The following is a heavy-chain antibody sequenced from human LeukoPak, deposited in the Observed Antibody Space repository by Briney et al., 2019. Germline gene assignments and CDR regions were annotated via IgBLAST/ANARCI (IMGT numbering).Heavy chain of an antibody. CDR3: AVTPPSSGWYSY. J-gene: IGHJ4*02. CDR2: INSDGSST. V-gene: IGHV3-74*01. D-gene: IGHD6-19*01. Sequence: GGSLRLSCAASGFTFSSYWMHWVRQAPGKGLVWVSRINSDGSSTSYADSVKGRFTISRDNAKNTLYLQMNSLRAEDTAVYYCAVTPPSSGWYSYWGQGTLVTVSS. CDR1: GFTFSSYW.